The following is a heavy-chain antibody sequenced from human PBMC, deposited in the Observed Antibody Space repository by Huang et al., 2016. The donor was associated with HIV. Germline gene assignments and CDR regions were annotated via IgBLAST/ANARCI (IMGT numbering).Heavy chain of an antibody. J-gene: IGHJ6*03. CDR1: GFSLNHKGVG. V-gene: IGHV2-5*02. D-gene: IGHD7-27*01. CDR2: IYWDDDK. Sequence: ITLKESGPTVIKPTQTLTLTCSFSGFSLNHKGVGVGWIRQPPGKALEWLVLIYWDDDKRFTPSLKNRITITKDTSKNQVVFTMTNLDPMDTGTYYCAHIGRLGNYYMDVWGNGTTVTVSS. CDR3: AHIGRLGNYYMDV.